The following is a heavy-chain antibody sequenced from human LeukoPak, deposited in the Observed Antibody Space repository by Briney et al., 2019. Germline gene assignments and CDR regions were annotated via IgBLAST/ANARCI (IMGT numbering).Heavy chain of an antibody. CDR3: ARDGPRITIFGGATYYFDY. Sequence: GGSLRLSCAASRFTFSSYSMNWVRQAPGKGLEWVSYISSSSSTMYYADSMKGRFTISRDNAKNSLYLQMISLKTEDTAVYYCARDGPRITIFGGATYYFDYWGQGTLVTVSS. CDR2: ISSSSSTM. CDR1: RFTFSSYS. V-gene: IGHV3-48*01. D-gene: IGHD3-3*01. J-gene: IGHJ4*02.